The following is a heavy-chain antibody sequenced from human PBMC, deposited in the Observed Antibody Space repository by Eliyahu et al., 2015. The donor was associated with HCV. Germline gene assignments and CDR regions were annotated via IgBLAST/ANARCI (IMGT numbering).Heavy chain of an antibody. CDR2: ISYDGSNK. D-gene: IGHD3-16*01. CDR1: GFTFXSHG. V-gene: IGHV3-30*18. CDR3: AKDSTPRYEYVWGSYGMDV. J-gene: IGHJ6*02. Sequence: QVQLVESGGGVVQPGRSLRLSCAVSGFTFXSHGXPWVRQAPGKGLGWVAVISYDGSNKYYADAVNGRFTISRDNSKNTLYLQMNSLRAEDMAVYYCAKDSTPRYEYVWGSYGMDVWGQGTTVTVSS.